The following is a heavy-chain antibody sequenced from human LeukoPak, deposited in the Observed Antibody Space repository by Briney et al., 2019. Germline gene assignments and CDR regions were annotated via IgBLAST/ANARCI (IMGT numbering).Heavy chain of an antibody. CDR2: INPNSGGT. CDR3: ARVRSVVGGTIGY. CDR1: GYSFSDFY. D-gene: IGHD2-15*01. J-gene: IGHJ4*02. V-gene: IGHV1-2*02. Sequence: ASVKVSCKASGYSFSDFYMHWVRQAPGQGLEWMGWINPNSGGTVYAQKFQGRVTMTRDTSISTAYMALSSLRSDDTAVYYCARVRSVVGGTIGYWGQGTLVTVSS.